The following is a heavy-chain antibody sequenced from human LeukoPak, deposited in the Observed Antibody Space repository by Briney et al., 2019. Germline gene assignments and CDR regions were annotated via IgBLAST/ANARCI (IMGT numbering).Heavy chain of an antibody. D-gene: IGHD6-19*01. CDR3: AGERTSGWDAFDF. J-gene: IGHJ4*02. Sequence: GGSLRLSWEASGFTFSSFWMHWVRQAPGQGLVWVSCINGVGSSTSYADSVKGRFTIARDNAKNTPYLQMNSLRAEDTAVYYCAGERTSGWDAFDFWGQGTLVTVSS. V-gene: IGHV3-74*01. CDR2: INGVGSST. CDR1: GFTFSSFW.